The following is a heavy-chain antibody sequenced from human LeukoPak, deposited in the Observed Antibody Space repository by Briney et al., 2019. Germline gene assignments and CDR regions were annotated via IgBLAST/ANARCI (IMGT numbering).Heavy chain of an antibody. V-gene: IGHV3-23*01. J-gene: IGHJ4*02. CDR1: GFTFSSYA. CDR2: ISDSGGST. D-gene: IGHD3-22*01. Sequence: GGSLRLSCAASGFTFSSYAMSWVRQAPGKGLEWVSAISDSGGSTYYADSVKGRFTISRDNSKNTLYLQMNSLRAEDTAVYYCEKDGRGSSSGSPYYFDYWGQGTLVTVSS. CDR3: EKDGRGSSSGSPYYFDY.